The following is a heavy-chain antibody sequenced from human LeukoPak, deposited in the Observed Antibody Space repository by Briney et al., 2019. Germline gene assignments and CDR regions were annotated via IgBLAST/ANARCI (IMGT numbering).Heavy chain of an antibody. V-gene: IGHV4-30-4*08. CDR3: ARDRRKWELPYFDY. J-gene: IGHJ4*02. CDR2: IYYSGST. CDR1: GGSISSGDYY. Sequence: SQTLSLTCTVSGGSISSGDYYWSWICQPPGKGLEWIGYIYYSGSTYYNPSLKSRVTISVDTSKNQFSLKLSSVTAADTAVYYCARDRRKWELPYFDYWGQGTLVTVSS. D-gene: IGHD1-26*01.